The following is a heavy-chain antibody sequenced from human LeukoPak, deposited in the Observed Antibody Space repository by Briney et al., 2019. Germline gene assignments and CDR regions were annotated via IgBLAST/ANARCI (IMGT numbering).Heavy chain of an antibody. CDR2: VFYNGNT. V-gene: IGHV4-61*05. D-gene: IGHD4-17*01. CDR1: GGSISSSSYY. Sequence: PSETLSLTCTVSGGSISSSSYYWGWIRPPPGKGLEWIGYVFYNGNTNYNPSLKSRLTISVDTSKNQFSLNLSSVTAADTAVYYCARRDGDYDGAHFDYWGQGNLVTVSS. J-gene: IGHJ4*02. CDR3: ARRDGDYDGAHFDY.